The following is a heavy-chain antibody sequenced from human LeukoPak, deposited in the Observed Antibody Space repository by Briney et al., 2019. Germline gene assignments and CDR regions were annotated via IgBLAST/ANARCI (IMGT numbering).Heavy chain of an antibody. Sequence: SETLSLTCTVFGGSLSSYYWVWVRQPPGKGLEWIGLIYSSGSIKYNPSLKSRLTISLDTSKNQISLKLTSVTAADTAIYYCARQFESWGQGTLVTVSS. J-gene: IGHJ5*01. V-gene: IGHV4-59*08. CDR1: GGSLSSYY. CDR2: IYSSGSI. CDR3: ARQFES.